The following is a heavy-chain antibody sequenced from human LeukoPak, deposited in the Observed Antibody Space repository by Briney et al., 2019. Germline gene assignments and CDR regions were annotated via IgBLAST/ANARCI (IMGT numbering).Heavy chain of an antibody. Sequence: GGSLRLSCAASGFTFSSYAMHWVRQAPGKGLEWVAVISYDGSNKYYADSVKGRFTISRDNAKNSLYLQMNSLRAEDTAVYYCARGVVSSWYDPLDYWGQGTLVTVSS. D-gene: IGHD6-13*01. CDR1: GFTFSSYA. CDR3: ARGVVSSWYDPLDY. CDR2: ISYDGSNK. V-gene: IGHV3-30-3*01. J-gene: IGHJ4*02.